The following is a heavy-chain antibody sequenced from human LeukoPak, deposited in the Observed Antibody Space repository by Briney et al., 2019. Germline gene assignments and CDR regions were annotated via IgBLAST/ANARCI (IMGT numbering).Heavy chain of an antibody. V-gene: IGHV3-48*03. CDR2: ISSSGSTI. CDR3: ARDHNWSFDY. D-gene: IGHD1-20*01. J-gene: IGHJ4*02. Sequence: GGSLRLSCAASGFTFSSYEMNWVRQAPGKGLEWVSYISSSGSTIYYADSVKGRFTISRDNAKNSLYLQMNSLRAEDTAVYFCARDHNWSFDYWGQGILVTVSS. CDR1: GFTFSSYE.